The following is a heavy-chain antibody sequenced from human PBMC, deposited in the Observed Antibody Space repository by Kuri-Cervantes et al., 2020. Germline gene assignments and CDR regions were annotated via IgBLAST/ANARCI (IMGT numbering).Heavy chain of an antibody. CDR3: ASAYYGSGSPIYGMDV. CDR2: ISYEGSNK. Sequence: GESLKISCAASGFTFSSYAMHWVRQAPGKGLEWVAVISYEGSNKYYADSVKGRFTISRDNSKNTLYLQMNSLRAEDTAVYYCASAYYGSGSPIYGMDVWGQGTTVTVSS. D-gene: IGHD3-10*01. J-gene: IGHJ6*02. CDR1: GFTFSSYA. V-gene: IGHV3-30*01.